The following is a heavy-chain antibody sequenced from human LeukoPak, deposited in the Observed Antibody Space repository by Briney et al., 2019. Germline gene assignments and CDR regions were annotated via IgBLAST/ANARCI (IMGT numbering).Heavy chain of an antibody. Sequence: GGSLRLSCAASGFTFSSYGMHWVRQAPGKGLEWVAVIWYDGSNKYYADSVKGRFTISRDNSKSTLYLQMNSLRAEDTAVYYCARDPLADSYGLYWYFDLWGRGTLVTVSS. D-gene: IGHD5-18*01. V-gene: IGHV3-33*08. J-gene: IGHJ2*01. CDR2: IWYDGSNK. CDR1: GFTFSSYG. CDR3: ARDPLADSYGLYWYFDL.